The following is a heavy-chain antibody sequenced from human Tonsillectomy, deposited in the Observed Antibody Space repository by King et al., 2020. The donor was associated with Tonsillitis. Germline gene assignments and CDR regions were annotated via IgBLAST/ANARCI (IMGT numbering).Heavy chain of an antibody. CDR3: VGYFQN. Sequence: VQLVESGGGLVKPGGSLRLSCAASGFTFKDAWMNWLRQAPGKEPEWVGRIKSKSEGETIDYAAPVKGRFTISRDDSKDTVYLQMNSLKSEDTAVYYCVGYFQNWGQGTLVTVSS. V-gene: IGHV3-15*07. CDR1: GFTFKDAW. CDR2: IKSKSEGETI. D-gene: IGHD1-26*01. J-gene: IGHJ1*01.